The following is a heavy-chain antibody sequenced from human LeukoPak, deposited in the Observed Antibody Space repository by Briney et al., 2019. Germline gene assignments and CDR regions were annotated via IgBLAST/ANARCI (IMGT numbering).Heavy chain of an antibody. CDR3: ARHVVVPAATDLIDY. J-gene: IGHJ4*02. V-gene: IGHV4-34*01. D-gene: IGHD2-2*01. Sequence: SETLSLTCAVYSGSFSGYYWSWIRQPPGKGLEWIGEINHSGSTNYNPSLKSRVTISVDTSKNQFSLKLSSVTAADTAVYYCARHVVVPAATDLIDYWGQGTLVTVSS. CDR1: SGSFSGYY. CDR2: INHSGST.